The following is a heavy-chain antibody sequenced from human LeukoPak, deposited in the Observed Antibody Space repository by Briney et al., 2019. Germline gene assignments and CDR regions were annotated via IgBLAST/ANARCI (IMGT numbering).Heavy chain of an antibody. V-gene: IGHV1-2*02. Sequence: ASVKVSRKASGYTFTGHYMHWVRQGPGQGPEWMGWINPKSGVTNYAQTFQGRVTMTRDTSISIVYMELSRLTLDDTAVYYCARALRYDDSSGYYAYWGQGTLVTVSS. J-gene: IGHJ4*01. D-gene: IGHD3-22*01. CDR1: GYTFTGHY. CDR2: INPKSGVT. CDR3: ARALRYDDSSGYYAY.